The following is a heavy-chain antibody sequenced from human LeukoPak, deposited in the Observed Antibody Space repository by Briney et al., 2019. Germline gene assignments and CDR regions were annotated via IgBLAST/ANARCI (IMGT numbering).Heavy chain of an antibody. D-gene: IGHD3-22*01. CDR2: ISSSSTI. CDR3: ARDPSRITMIVVVINAFDY. J-gene: IGHJ4*02. Sequence: PGGSLRLSCAASGFTVSSNYMNWVRQAPGKGLEWVSSISSSSTIYYADSVKGRFTISRDNSKNSLYLQMNSLRAEDTAVYYCARDPSRITMIVVVINAFDYWGQGTMVTVSS. V-gene: IGHV3-69-1*02. CDR1: GFTVSSNY.